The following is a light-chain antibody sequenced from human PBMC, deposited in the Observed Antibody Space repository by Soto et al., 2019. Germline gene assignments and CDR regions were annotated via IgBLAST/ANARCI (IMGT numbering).Light chain of an antibody. CDR2: DAS. CDR1: QSISNW. V-gene: IGKV1-5*01. J-gene: IGKJ1*01. Sequence: IQMTQSPSILSASVGERVKISCRASQSISNWLAWYQQKPGKAPKLLIYDASSLESGVPSRFSGGGFGTEFTLTISSLQPDDFATYYCQQYNSYSTFGQGTKVDIK. CDR3: QQYNSYST.